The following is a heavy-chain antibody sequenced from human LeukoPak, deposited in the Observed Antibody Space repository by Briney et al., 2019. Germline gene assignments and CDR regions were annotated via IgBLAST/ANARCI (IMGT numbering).Heavy chain of an antibody. CDR2: TYIGGST. CDR1: GFTVSSNY. D-gene: IGHD3-10*01. Sequence: GGSLRLSCAASGFTVSSNYMSWVRQAPGKGLEWVSVTYIGGSTYYADSVKGRSTISRDNSKNTLYLQMNSLRAEDTAVYYCAKVRFGVTARYYFDYWGQGTLVTVSS. V-gene: IGHV3-53*01. CDR3: AKVRFGVTARYYFDY. J-gene: IGHJ4*02.